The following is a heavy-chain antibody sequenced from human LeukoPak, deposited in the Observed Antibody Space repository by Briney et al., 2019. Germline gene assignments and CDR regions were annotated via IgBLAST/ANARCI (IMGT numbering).Heavy chain of an antibody. V-gene: IGHV3-23*01. D-gene: IGHD7-27*01. CDR1: GFTFSSYA. J-gene: IGHJ4*02. Sequence: PGGSLRLSCAACGFTFSSYAMSWVRQAPGKGLEWVSAISGSGGSTYYADSVKGRFTISRDNSKNTLYLQMNSLRAEDTAVYYCAKDKPPRLVWGRYYFDYCGQGTLVTVSS. CDR2: ISGSGGST. CDR3: AKDKPPRLVWGRYYFDY.